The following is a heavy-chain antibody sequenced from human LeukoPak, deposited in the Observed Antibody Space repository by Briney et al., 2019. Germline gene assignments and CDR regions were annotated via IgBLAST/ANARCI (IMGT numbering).Heavy chain of an antibody. V-gene: IGHV3-7*04. CDR2: IKQDRSEK. CDR1: GFTFTNYW. J-gene: IGHJ4*02. Sequence: GGSLRLSCAASGFTFTNYWMSWVRQAPGKGLELVANIKQDRSEKYYVDSVKGRFTISRDNAKNSLYLQMNSLRAEDTAVYYCARGSCSSTSCYEWGQGTLVTVSS. D-gene: IGHD2-2*01. CDR3: ARGSCSSTSCYE.